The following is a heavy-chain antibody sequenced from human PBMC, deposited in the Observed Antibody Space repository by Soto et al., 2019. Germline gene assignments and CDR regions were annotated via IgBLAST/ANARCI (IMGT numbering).Heavy chain of an antibody. V-gene: IGHV1-3*01. CDR3: ARDFDFWSGPHSYNWFDP. D-gene: IGHD3-3*01. CDR2: INAGNGNT. Sequence: ASVKVSCKASGYTFTSYAMHWVRQAPGQRLEWMGWINAGNGNTKYSQKFQGRVTITRDTSASTAYMELSSLRSEDTAVYYCARDFDFWSGPHSYNWFDPWGQGTLVTVSS. J-gene: IGHJ5*02. CDR1: GYTFTSYA.